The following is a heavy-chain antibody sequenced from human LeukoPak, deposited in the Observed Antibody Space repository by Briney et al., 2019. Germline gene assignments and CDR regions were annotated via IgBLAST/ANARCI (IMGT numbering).Heavy chain of an antibody. V-gene: IGHV3-48*03. CDR3: AREKASTTGTTDYDC. CDR2: ISSSGSTI. CDR1: GFTFSSYE. Sequence: GGSLRLSCAASGFTFSSYEMSWVRQASGKGLEWVSYISSSGSTIYYADSVKGRFTISRDNAKNSLYLQMNSLRAGDTAVYYCAREKASTTGTTDYDCWGQGTLVTVSS. J-gene: IGHJ4*02. D-gene: IGHD1-1*01.